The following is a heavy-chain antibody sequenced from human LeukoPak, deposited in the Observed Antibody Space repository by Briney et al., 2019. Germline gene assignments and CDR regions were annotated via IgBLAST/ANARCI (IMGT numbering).Heavy chain of an antibody. CDR1: GYSISSGYY. V-gene: IGHV4-38-2*02. J-gene: IGHJ4*02. CDR2: IYHSGST. D-gene: IGHD1-26*01. CDR3: ARDGKRVVGTTTHY. Sequence: SETLSLTRTVSGYSISSGYYWGWIRQPPGKGLEWIGSIYHSGSTFYNPSLKSRITLSVDTSKNQFSLKLSSVTAADTAVYYCARDGKRVVGTTTHYWGQGTLVTVSS.